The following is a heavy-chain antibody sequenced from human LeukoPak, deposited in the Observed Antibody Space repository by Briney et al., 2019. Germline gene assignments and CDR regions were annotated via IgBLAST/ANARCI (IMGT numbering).Heavy chain of an antibody. V-gene: IGHV1-2*02. D-gene: IGHD1-7*01. CDR2: INPNSGGT. CDR3: ARILTGTTKEYYFDY. J-gene: IGHJ4*02. CDR1: GYTFTGYY. Sequence: ASVKVSCKASGYTFTGYYMHWVRQAPGQGLEWMGWINPNSGGTNYAQEFQGRVTMTRDTSISTAYMELSRLRSDDTAVYYCARILTGTTKEYYFDYWGQGTLVTVSS.